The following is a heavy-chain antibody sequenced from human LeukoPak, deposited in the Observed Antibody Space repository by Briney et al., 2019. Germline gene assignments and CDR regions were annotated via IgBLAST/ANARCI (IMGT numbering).Heavy chain of an antibody. Sequence: GGSLRLSCVASGFTFEKYVMNWVRQAPGKGLEWLATIYGSGVSISYADSVRGRFTISRDNSNNTLYLQMNSLRVEDTAMYFCAKDLGWELPAEAYWGQGILVTVSS. V-gene: IGHV3-23*01. J-gene: IGHJ4*02. CDR1: GFTFEKYV. D-gene: IGHD1-26*01. CDR2: IYGSGVSI. CDR3: AKDLGWELPAEAY.